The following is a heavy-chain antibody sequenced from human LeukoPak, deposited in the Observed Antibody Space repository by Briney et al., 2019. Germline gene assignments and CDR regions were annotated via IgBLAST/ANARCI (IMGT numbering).Heavy chain of an antibody. V-gene: IGHV3-53*01. CDR2: IYSGGST. Sequence: GGSLRLSCAASGFTFDDYGMSWVRQAPGKGLEWVSVIYSGGSTYYADSVKGRFTISRDNSKNTLYLQMNSLRAEDTAVYYCARGVYYFDCWGQGTLVTVSS. CDR1: GFTFDDYG. CDR3: ARGVYYFDC. J-gene: IGHJ4*02.